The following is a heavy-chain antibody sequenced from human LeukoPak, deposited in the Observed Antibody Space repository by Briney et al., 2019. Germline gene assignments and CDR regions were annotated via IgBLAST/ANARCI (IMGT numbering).Heavy chain of an antibody. Sequence: SETLSLTCGVSGDSISSGYYWGWSRQPPGKGVEWMGSIYHSESTNYNPSLKRGDTISVDTYKNKFSLKLSSVTAADTAVYYCARIDFWSGYFDYWGQGTLVTVSS. CDR3: ARIDFWSGYFDY. CDR1: GDSISSGYY. V-gene: IGHV4-38-2*01. D-gene: IGHD3-3*01. CDR2: IYHSEST. J-gene: IGHJ4*02.